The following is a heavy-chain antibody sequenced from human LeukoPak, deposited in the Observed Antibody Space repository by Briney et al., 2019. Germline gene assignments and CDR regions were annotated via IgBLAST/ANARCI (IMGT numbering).Heavy chain of an antibody. J-gene: IGHJ4*02. CDR3: ARPRSSSWYSFDY. CDR2: ISSSSSYI. CDR1: GFTFSSYS. V-gene: IGHV3-21*01. Sequence: GGSLRLSCAASGFTFSSYSMNWVRQAPGEGLEWVSSISSSSSYIYYADSVKGRFTISRDNAKNSLYLQMNSLRAEDTAVYYCARPRSSSWYSFDYWGQGTLVTVSS. D-gene: IGHD6-13*01.